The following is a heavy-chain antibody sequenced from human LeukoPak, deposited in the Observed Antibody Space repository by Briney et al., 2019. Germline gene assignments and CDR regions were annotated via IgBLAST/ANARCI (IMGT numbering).Heavy chain of an antibody. CDR3: ARSITMVRGVGGY. CDR2: INPNSGGT. J-gene: IGHJ4*02. CDR1: GYTFTGYY. D-gene: IGHD3-10*01. V-gene: IGHV1-2*04. Sequence: ASVKVSCKASGYTFTGYYMHWVRQAPGQGLEWMGWINPNSGGTNYAQKFQGWVTMTRDTSISTAYMELSRLRSDDTAVYYCARSITMVRGVGGYWGQGTLVTVSS.